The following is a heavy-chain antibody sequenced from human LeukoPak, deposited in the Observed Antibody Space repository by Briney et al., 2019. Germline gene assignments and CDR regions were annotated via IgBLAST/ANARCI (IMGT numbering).Heavy chain of an antibody. CDR2: IYYSGST. CDR1: GGSISSYY. V-gene: IGHV4-59*12. J-gene: IGHJ5*02. Sequence: SETLSLTCTVSGGSISSYYWSWIRQPPGKGLEWIGYIYYSGSTNYNPSLKSRVTISVDRSENQFSLEVDSVTAADTAVYYCARGDQGARYTNWFDPWGQGTLVTVSS. CDR3: ARGDQGARYTNWFDP. D-gene: IGHD1-26*01.